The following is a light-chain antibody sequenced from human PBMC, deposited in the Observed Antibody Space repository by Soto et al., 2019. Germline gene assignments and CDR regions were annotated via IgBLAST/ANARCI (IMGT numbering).Light chain of an antibody. J-gene: IGKJ1*01. V-gene: IGKV1-39*01. CDR2: AAS. CDR1: QNMRKH. Sequence: DVQMTQSPSSLSASVGDRLTITCRASQNMRKHLNWYQLKPGKAPKLLIYAASSLHSGVPSRFSGSGSGTDFTLTITSLQPEDFATYYCQQSYSTPRFGQGTKVDI. CDR3: QQSYSTPR.